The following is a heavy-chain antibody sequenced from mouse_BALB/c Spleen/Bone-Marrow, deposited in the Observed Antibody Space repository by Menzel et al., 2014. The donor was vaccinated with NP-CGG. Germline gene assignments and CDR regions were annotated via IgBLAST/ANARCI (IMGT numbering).Heavy chain of an antibody. D-gene: IGHD2-14*01. Sequence: EVQLQQSGPDLVKPSQSLSLTCTVTGYSITSGYSWHWIRQFPGNELEWMGYIHYGGSTNYNPSLKSRISITRDTSKNQFFLKLNSVTTEDTAPYYCASLYRYNYWGQGTTLTVSS. CDR1: GYSITSGYS. CDR3: ASLYRYNY. CDR2: IHYGGST. J-gene: IGHJ2*01. V-gene: IGHV3-1*02.